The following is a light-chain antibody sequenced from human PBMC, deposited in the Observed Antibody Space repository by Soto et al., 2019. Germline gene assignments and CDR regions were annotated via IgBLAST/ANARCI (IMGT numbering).Light chain of an antibody. J-gene: IGKJ2*01. Sequence: ENVLTQSPGTLSLSPGERATLSCRASQSVSRNYLAWYQQKPGQAPRLLIYGASSRATGIPDRFSGSGSGTDFTLTISRLEPEDFGVYYCQQYGGAPYAFGQGTKLEFK. CDR3: QQYGGAPYA. V-gene: IGKV3-20*01. CDR1: QSVSRNY. CDR2: GAS.